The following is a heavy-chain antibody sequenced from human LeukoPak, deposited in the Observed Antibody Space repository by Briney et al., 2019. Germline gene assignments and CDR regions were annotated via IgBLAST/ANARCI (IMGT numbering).Heavy chain of an antibody. CDR3: AKDLGDYSNYGPDY. D-gene: IGHD4-11*01. Sequence: GGSLRLSCAASGFTFSSYGMLWVRQAPGKGLEWVAVIWYDGSNKYYADSVKGRFTISRDNSKNTLYLQMNSLRAEDTAVYYCAKDLGDYSNYGPDYWGQGTLVTVSS. J-gene: IGHJ4*02. V-gene: IGHV3-33*06. CDR2: IWYDGSNK. CDR1: GFTFSSYG.